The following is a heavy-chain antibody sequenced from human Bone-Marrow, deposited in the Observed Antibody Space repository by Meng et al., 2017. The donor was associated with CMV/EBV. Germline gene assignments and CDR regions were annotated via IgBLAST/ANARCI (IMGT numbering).Heavy chain of an antibody. J-gene: IGHJ5*02. CDR1: GFTFSGSA. D-gene: IGHD3-3*02. CDR3: TRLGPLDFRFDP. Sequence: ASGFTFSGSAMHWVRQASGKGLEWVGRIKNKVNKYATAYAASVRGRFTISRDDSKNMAYLQMNSLIIEDTAVYYCTRLGPLDFRFDPWGQGTLVTVSS. CDR2: IKNKVNKYAT. V-gene: IGHV3-73*01.